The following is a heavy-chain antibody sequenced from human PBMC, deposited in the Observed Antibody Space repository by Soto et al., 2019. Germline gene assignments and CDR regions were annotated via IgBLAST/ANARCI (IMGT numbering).Heavy chain of an antibody. CDR1: GVTFSSYA. Sequence: EVQLLESGGGLVQPGGSLRLSCAASGVTFSSYAMSWVRQAPGKGLEWVSALSGSGGSTYYADSVKARFTSSRDNSKNPLYLQMISLRAEDTAVYYCAKQVWFGGHRSFFDDWGQGTLVTVSS. CDR2: LSGSGGST. V-gene: IGHV3-23*01. J-gene: IGHJ4*02. CDR3: AKQVWFGGHRSFFDD. D-gene: IGHD3-10*01.